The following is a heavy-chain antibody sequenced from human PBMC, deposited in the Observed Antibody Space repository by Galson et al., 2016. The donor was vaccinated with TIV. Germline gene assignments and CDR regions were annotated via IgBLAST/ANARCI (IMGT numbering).Heavy chain of an antibody. CDR3: VSPLWILERAFI. V-gene: IGHV5-51*01. CDR2: FYPGDGST. Sequence: QSGAEVKKPGESLKISCQASGSRITNYWIGWVRQMPGKGLEWVGIFYPGDGSTKYSPSFQGRVTISADKSSNTANLQLRSLKASDTAIYYCVSPLWILERAFIWGQGTLVTVSS. D-gene: IGHD5-12*01. J-gene: IGHJ4*02. CDR1: GSRITNYW.